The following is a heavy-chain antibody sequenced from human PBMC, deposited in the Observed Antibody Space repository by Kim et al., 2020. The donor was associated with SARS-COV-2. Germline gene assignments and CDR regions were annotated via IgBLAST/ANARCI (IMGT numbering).Heavy chain of an antibody. CDR1: GGSVSSGSYY. J-gene: IGHJ3*02. V-gene: IGHV4-61*01. D-gene: IGHD3-22*01. CDR3: ARGHSSGYRDAFDI. Sequence: SETLSLTCTVSGGSVSSGSYYWSWIRQPPGKGLEWIGYIYYSGSTNYNPSLKSRVTISVDTSKNQFSLKLSSVTAADTAVYYCARGHSSGYRDAFDIWGQGTMVTVSS. CDR2: IYYSGST.